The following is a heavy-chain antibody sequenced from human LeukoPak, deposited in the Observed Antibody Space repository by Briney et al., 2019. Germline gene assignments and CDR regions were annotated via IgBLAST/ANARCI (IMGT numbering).Heavy chain of an antibody. Sequence: QTGGSLRLSCAASGFTVSSSYMSWVRQAPGKGLEWVSVIYAVGTTYYADSVKDRFTLSRDNSKNTLYLQMNSLRPEDTAVYYCARGPPSGSYYTAHWGRGTLVTVSS. V-gene: IGHV3-66*01. J-gene: IGHJ4*02. D-gene: IGHD1-26*01. CDR3: ARGPPSGSYYTAH. CDR1: GFTVSSSY. CDR2: IYAVGTT.